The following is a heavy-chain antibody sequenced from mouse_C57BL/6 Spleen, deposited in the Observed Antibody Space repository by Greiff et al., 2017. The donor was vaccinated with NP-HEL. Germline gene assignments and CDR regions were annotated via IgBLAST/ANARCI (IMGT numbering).Heavy chain of an antibody. D-gene: IGHD4-1*01. Sequence: QVQLQQSGPGLVQPSQSLSITCTVSGFSLTSYGVHWVRQSPGKGLEWLGVIWSGGSTDYNAAFISRLSISKDNSKSQVFFKMNSLQADDTAIYYCARVVGRDYYAMDYWGQGTSVTVSS. V-gene: IGHV2-2*01. CDR3: ARVVGRDYYAMDY. CDR1: GFSLTSYG. CDR2: IWSGGST. J-gene: IGHJ4*01.